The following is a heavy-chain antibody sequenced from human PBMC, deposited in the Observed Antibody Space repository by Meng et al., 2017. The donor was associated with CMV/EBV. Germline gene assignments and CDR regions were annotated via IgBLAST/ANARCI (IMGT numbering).Heavy chain of an antibody. CDR2: IYSDGGT. CDR1: SITFISHY. CDR3: ARPGAYGYGRLRWFDP. D-gene: IGHD5-18*01. Sequence: LVAAVGRLFQSGCSLSLSSTASSITFISHYMSWVRQAPGKGLECVSLIYSDGGTYYADSVKGRFTISRDNSKNTVYLQMNSLRAEDTAVYYCARPGAYGYGRLRWFDPWGQGTLVTVSS. V-gene: IGHV3-66*04. J-gene: IGHJ5*02.